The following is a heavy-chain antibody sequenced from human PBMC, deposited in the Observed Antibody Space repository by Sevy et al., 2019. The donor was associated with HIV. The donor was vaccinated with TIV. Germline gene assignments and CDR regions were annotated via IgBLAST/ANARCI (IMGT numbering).Heavy chain of an antibody. D-gene: IGHD6-13*01. J-gene: IGHJ6*02. CDR2: IDPSGVSA. V-gene: IGHV1-46*01. CDR3: ARDRAAAGKKYYYGMDV. CDR1: GYTFTSNY. Sequence: ASVKVSCKASGYTFTSNYMHWVRQAPGQGLEWMGIIDPSGVSASYAQKFQGRVTVTRDTSTSTVYMELSSLRSEDTAVYYCARDRAAAGKKYYYGMDVWGQGTTVTVSS.